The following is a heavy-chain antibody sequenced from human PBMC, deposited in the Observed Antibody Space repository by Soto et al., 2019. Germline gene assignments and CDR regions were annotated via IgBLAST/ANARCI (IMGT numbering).Heavy chain of an antibody. CDR3: VRDGTKTLRDWFDP. V-gene: IGHV4-4*07. D-gene: IGHD1-1*01. J-gene: IGHJ5*02. CDR2: IYATGTT. Sequence: PSETLSLTCTVSGASISGFYWSWIRKSAGKGLEWIGRIYATGTTDYNPSLKSRAMMSVDTSKKQFSLKLRSVTAADTAVYYCVRDGTKTLRDWFDPWGQGISLTVSS. CDR1: GASISGFY.